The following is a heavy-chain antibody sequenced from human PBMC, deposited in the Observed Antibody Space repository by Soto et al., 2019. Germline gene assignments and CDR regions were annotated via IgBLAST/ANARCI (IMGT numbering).Heavy chain of an antibody. J-gene: IGHJ6*02. Sequence: GAPVKISCKASGYTFSCYYMHWVPQSPGQGLEGMGCMDLYSAVTNYAQKFQVWVTMTRDTSISTAYMELCRLRSDDTAVYYCTSAQSPWRGRGWYSLSRYGMDGWRQGTTVAVCS. CDR3: TSAQSPWRGRGWYSLSRYGMDG. CDR2: MDLYSAVT. D-gene: IGHD6-19*01. V-gene: IGHV1-2*04. CDR1: GYTFSCYY.